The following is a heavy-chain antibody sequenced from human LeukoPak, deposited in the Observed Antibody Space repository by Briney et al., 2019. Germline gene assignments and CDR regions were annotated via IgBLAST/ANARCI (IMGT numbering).Heavy chain of an antibody. J-gene: IGHJ2*01. V-gene: IGHV3-33*06. CDR1: GFTFSSYG. CDR3: AKVNSGVALSNWYFDL. Sequence: PGGSLRLSCAASGFTFSSYGMHCVRPAPGKGLEGVAVIWYDGSNKYYADSVKGRFTISRDNSKSTVYLQMNRLRDEDTAVYYCAKVNSGVALSNWYFDLWGRGTQVTVSS. CDR2: IWYDGSNK. D-gene: IGHD2-15*01.